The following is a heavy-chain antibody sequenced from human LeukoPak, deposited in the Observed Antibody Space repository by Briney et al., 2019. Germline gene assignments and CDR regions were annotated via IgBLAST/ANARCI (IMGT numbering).Heavy chain of an antibody. D-gene: IGHD2-2*01. J-gene: IGHJ4*02. CDR2: ISSSSSYI. CDR1: GFTFSSYS. Sequence: GGSLRLSCAASGFTFSSYSMNWVRQAPGKGLEWVSSISSSSSYIYYADSVKGRFTISRDNDKNSLYLQMNSLRAEDTAVYYCARGTHRAAMYYFDYWGQGTLVTVSS. V-gene: IGHV3-21*01. CDR3: ARGTHRAAMYYFDY.